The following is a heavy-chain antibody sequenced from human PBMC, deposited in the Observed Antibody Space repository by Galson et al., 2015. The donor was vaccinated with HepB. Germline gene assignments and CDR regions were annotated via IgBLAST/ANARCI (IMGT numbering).Heavy chain of an antibody. J-gene: IGHJ4*02. D-gene: IGHD6-13*01. CDR2: ISSSSSYT. V-gene: IGHV3-11*06. Sequence: SLRLSCAASGFTFSDYYMSWIRQAPGKGLEWVSYISSSSSYTNYADSVKGRFTISRDNAKNSLYLQINSLRAEDTAVYYCARDPRIAAAGLFDYWGQGTLVTVSS. CDR1: GFTFSDYY. CDR3: ARDPRIAAAGLFDY.